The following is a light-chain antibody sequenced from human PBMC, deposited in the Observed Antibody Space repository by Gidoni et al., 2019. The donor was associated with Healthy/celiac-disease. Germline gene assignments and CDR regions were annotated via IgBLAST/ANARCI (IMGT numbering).Light chain of an antibody. CDR3: QQYGTSPRT. CDR1: QSVSGSH. J-gene: IGKJ1*01. CDR2: DAS. V-gene: IGKV3D-20*01. Sequence: EIVLTQSPATLSLSPGERATLSCGASQSVSGSHLAWYQQKPGLAPRLLIYDASSRATGIPDRFSGSGSGTDFTLTISRLEPEDFAVYYCQQYGTSPRTFGQGTKVEIK.